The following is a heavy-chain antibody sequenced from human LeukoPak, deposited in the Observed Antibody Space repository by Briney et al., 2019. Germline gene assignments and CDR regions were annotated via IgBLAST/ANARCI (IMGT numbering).Heavy chain of an antibody. CDR1: GFTFRSYW. D-gene: IGHD2-15*01. Sequence: GGSLRLSCAASGFTFRSYWMSGVRQAPGRGLEWVANIKEDGSEKYYVDSVKGRFTISRDNAKNSLSLQMNSLRAEDTAVYYCARFRGYGWFDPWGQGTLVTVSS. J-gene: IGHJ5*02. CDR2: IKEDGSEK. V-gene: IGHV3-7*01. CDR3: ARFRGYGWFDP.